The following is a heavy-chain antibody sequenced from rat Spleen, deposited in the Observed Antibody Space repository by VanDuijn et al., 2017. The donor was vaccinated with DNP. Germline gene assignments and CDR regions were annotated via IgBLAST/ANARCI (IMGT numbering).Heavy chain of an antibody. CDR3: ARHYGGY. J-gene: IGHJ2*01. Sequence: EVQLVESGGDLVQSGRSLKVSCAASGFTFSNYDMAWVRQAPTKGLEWVASISTSGGSTYYRDSVKGRFTVSRDNAKSTLYLQMDSLRSEDTATYYCARHYGGYWGQGVMVTVSS. V-gene: IGHV5S23*01. D-gene: IGHD1-11*01. CDR2: ISTSGGST. CDR1: GFTFSNYD.